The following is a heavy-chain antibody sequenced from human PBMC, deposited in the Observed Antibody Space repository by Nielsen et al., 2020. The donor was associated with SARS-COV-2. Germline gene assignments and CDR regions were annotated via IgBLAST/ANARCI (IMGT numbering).Heavy chain of an antibody. CDR2: IKQEGSEK. J-gene: IGHJ6*02. Sequence: GGSLRLSCAASGFTFSSYWMSWVRQAPGKGLEWVANIKQEGSEKYYVDSVKGRFTISRDNAKNSLYLQMNSLRAEDTAVYYCAREPDSLAAAGHHLGPISGMDVWGQGTTVTVSS. CDR1: GFTFSSYW. CDR3: AREPDSLAAAGHHLGPISGMDV. D-gene: IGHD6-13*01. V-gene: IGHV3-7*01.